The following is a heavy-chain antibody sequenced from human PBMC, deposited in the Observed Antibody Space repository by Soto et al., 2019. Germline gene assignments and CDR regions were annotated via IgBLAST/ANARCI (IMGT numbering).Heavy chain of an antibody. J-gene: IGHJ4*02. CDR2: IIPLFGTT. D-gene: IGHD3-16*01. V-gene: IGHV1-69*01. CDR1: GGTFRSFA. Sequence: QVQLVQSGAEVKKPGSSVKVSCKASGGTFRSFAFSWVRQAPGHGLEWMGGIIPLFGTTNYAQRFQGRVTITADGSTSTAYMELSSLKSEDTAIYYCAKDTDHAYDFWGQGTLVTVSS. CDR3: AKDTDHAYDF.